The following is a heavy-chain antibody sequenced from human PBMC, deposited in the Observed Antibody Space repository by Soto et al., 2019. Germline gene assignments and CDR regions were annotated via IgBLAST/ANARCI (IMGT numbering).Heavy chain of an antibody. CDR1: GFTFSSYA. J-gene: IGHJ5*02. CDR2: ISGSGGST. CDR3: AKSYGRGQQLVRGPVFDP. Sequence: PGGSLRLSCAASGFTFSSYAMSWVRQAPGKGLEWVSAISGSGGSTYYADSVKGRFTISRDNSKNTLYLQMNSLRAEDTAVYYCAKSYGRGQQLVRGPVFDPWGQGTLVTVSS. D-gene: IGHD6-13*01. V-gene: IGHV3-23*01.